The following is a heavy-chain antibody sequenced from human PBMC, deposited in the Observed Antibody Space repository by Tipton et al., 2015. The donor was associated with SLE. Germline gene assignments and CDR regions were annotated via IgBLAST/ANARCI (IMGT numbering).Heavy chain of an antibody. Sequence: LVKPTQTLTLTCTFSGFSLNTPGMCVNWIRQPPGKALQWLARIDWDDEKDYNTGLKTRLTIFRDTSKNQVGLRMTNMDPADTATYYCARINREGEYGWYFDLWGRGTLVTVSS. CDR1: GFSLNTPGMC. J-gene: IGHJ2*01. D-gene: IGHD4-17*01. CDR2: IDWDDEK. CDR3: ARINREGEYGWYFDL. V-gene: IGHV2-70*11.